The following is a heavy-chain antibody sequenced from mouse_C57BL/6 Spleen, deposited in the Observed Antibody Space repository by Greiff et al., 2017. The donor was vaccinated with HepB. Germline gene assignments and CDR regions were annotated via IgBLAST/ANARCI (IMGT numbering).Heavy chain of an antibody. CDR1: GYTFTSYW. D-gene: IGHD4-1*01. V-gene: IGHV1-69*01. CDR2: IDPSDSYT. J-gene: IGHJ2*01. Sequence: VQLQQSGAELVMPGASVKLSCKASGYTFTSYWMHWVKQRPGQGLEWIGEIDPSDSYTNYNQKFKGKSTLTVDKSSSTAYMQLSSLTSEDSAVYYCARRVGRVFDYWGQGTTLTVSS. CDR3: ARRVGRVFDY.